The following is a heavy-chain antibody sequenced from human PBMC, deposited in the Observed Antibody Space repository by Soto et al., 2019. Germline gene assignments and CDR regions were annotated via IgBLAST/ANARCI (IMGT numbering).Heavy chain of an antibody. Sequence: EVQLVESGGGLVQPGGSLRLSCAASGFTVSSNYMSWVRQAPGKGLEWVSVIYSGGSTYYADSVKGRFTISRDNSKNTLYLQMNRLRAEDTAVYYCARGRAPWIQLWNRGFDYWGQGTLVTVSS. V-gene: IGHV3-66*01. CDR1: GFTVSSNY. CDR2: IYSGGST. CDR3: ARGRAPWIQLWNRGFDY. D-gene: IGHD5-18*01. J-gene: IGHJ4*02.